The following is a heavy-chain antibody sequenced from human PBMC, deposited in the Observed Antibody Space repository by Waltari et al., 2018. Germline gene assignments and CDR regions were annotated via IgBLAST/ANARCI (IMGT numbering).Heavy chain of an antibody. V-gene: IGHV4-38-2*02. CDR2: IYHSGST. D-gene: IGHD3-9*01. Sequence: QVQLQESGPGLVKPSETLSLTCAVSGYSIRSAYYWGWIRQPPGKGLEWIGSIYHSGSTYYNPSLKSRVTISVDTSKNQFSLKLSSVTAADTAVYYCARDPSQAMTGYYILFDYWGQGTLVTVSS. CDR1: GYSIRSAYY. CDR3: ARDPSQAMTGYYILFDY. J-gene: IGHJ4*02.